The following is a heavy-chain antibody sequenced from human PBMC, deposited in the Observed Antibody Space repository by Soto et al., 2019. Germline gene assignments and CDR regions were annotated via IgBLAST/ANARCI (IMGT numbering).Heavy chain of an antibody. J-gene: IGHJ6*02. CDR2: IYNSGST. Sequence: QVQLQESGPGLVKPSETLSLTCTVSGGSVSSGSYYWSWIRQPPGKGLEWIGYIYNSGSTNYNPSLKSRVTISVDTSKNRFSLKLSSVTAADTAVYYCARGIEGWYQGRYYYGMDVWGQGTTVTVSS. CDR3: ARGIEGWYQGRYYYGMDV. CDR1: GGSVSSGSYY. V-gene: IGHV4-61*01. D-gene: IGHD6-19*01.